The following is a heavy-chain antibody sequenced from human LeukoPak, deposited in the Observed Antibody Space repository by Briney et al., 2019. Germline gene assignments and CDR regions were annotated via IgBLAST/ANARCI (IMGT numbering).Heavy chain of an antibody. Sequence: ASVKVSCKASGYTFTGYYMHWVRQAPGQGLEWMGWINPNSGGTNYAQKFQGRVTMTRDTSISTAYMELSRLRSDDTAVYYCAFTYYYDSSGYTEDPWYFGYWGQGTLVTVSS. D-gene: IGHD3-22*01. J-gene: IGHJ4*02. CDR1: GYTFTGYY. CDR3: AFTYYYDSSGYTEDPWYFGY. CDR2: INPNSGGT. V-gene: IGHV1-2*02.